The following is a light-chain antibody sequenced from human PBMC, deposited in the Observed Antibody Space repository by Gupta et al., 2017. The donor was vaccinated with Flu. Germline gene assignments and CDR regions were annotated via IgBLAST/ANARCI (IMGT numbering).Light chain of an antibody. J-gene: IGLJ3*02. CDR2: EVS. CDR3: SSYTGSGTV. Sequence: QSALTKPASVSGSPGHPITLSCTGTSSDLGAYNYVSWYQQHPGEAPRLMIYEVSYRPAGSSNRFSGSKSGNTASLTISGIQAEDEADYYCSSYTGSGTVFGGGTKVAVL. V-gene: IGLV2-14*01. CDR1: SSDLGAYNY.